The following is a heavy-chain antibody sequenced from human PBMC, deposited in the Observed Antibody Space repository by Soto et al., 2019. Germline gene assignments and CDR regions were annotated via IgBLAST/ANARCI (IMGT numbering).Heavy chain of an antibody. Sequence: GSLRLSCAASGFTFSSHAMSWVRQAPGKGLEWVSAISYGGGTTYYADSVKGRFTISRDNSKNTLYLQMNSLRAEDTAVYYCAKNPGYYYDSTGYHFDYWGQGTLVTVSS. J-gene: IGHJ4*02. CDR2: ISYGGGTT. CDR3: AKNPGYYYDSTGYHFDY. D-gene: IGHD3-22*01. CDR1: GFTFSSHA. V-gene: IGHV3-23*01.